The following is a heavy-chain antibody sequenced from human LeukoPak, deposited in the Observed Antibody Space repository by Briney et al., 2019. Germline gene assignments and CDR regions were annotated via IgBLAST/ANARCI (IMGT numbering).Heavy chain of an antibody. CDR1: GYTFTSYF. D-gene: IGHD3-10*01. CDR3: ARGPMVRGTSHNWFDP. V-gene: IGHV1-46*01. CDR2: INSSGGST. J-gene: IGHJ5*02. Sequence: EASVKVSCKASGYTFTSYFMHWVRQAPGQGFEWMGIINSSGGSTSYAQKFQGRVTMTRDTSTSTVHMELSSLRSEDTAVYYCARGPMVRGTSHNWFDPWGQGTLVTVSS.